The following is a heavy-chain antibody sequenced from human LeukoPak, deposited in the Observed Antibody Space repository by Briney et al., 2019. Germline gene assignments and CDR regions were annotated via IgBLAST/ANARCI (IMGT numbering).Heavy chain of an antibody. CDR1: GGSISGYY. V-gene: IGHV4-4*07. CDR3: ARQYIYGGRDFDY. J-gene: IGHJ4*02. D-gene: IGHD5-18*01. CDR2: ILTSGNT. Sequence: PSETLSLTCTVSGGSISGYYWSWIRQPAGKGLEWIGRILTSGNTNYNPSLKSRVTMSVDTSKNQFSLKLSSVTAADTAVYYCARQYIYGGRDFDYWGQGTLVTVS.